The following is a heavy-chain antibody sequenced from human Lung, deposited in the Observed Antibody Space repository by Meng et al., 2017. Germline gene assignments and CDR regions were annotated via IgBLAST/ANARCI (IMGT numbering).Heavy chain of an antibody. J-gene: IGHJ4*02. V-gene: IGHV7-4-1*02. D-gene: IGHD3-22*01. CDR2: INTNTGNP. CDR1: GYTFTSYG. Sequence: QVQLVQTGSELKKPGASAKASCKASGYTFTSYGKNGVRQAPGQGLEWMGWINTNTGNPTYAQGFTGRFVFSLDTSVSTVYPQISSLKAEDTAVYYCAREYDSSGYGNWGQGTLVTVSS. CDR3: AREYDSSGYGN.